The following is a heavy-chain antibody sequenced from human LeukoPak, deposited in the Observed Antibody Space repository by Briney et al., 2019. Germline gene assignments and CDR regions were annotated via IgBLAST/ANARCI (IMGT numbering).Heavy chain of an antibody. CDR2: IYYSGST. J-gene: IGHJ4*02. CDR3: ARLPRYSYLYYFDY. Sequence: SETLSLTCTVSGGSISSSSYYWGWIRQPPGKGLEWIGSIYYSGSTYYNPSLKSRVTISVDTSKNQFSLKLSSVTAADTAVYYCARLPRYSYLYYFDYWGQGTLVTVSS. CDR1: GGSISSSSYY. D-gene: IGHD6-13*01. V-gene: IGHV4-39*07.